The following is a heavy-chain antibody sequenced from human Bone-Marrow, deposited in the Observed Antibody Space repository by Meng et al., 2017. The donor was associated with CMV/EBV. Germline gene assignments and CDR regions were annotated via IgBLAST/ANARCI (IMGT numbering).Heavy chain of an antibody. J-gene: IGHJ4*02. CDR3: AREGYYYDSSGYYYEYFDY. CDR2: IYSGGST. V-gene: IGHV3-66*02. D-gene: IGHD3-22*01. CDR1: GFTVSSNY. Sequence: GESLKISCAASGFTVSSNYMSWVRQAPGKGLEWVSVIYSGGSTYYADSVKGRFTISRDNPKNTLYLQMNSLRAEDTAVYYCAREGYYYDSSGYYYEYFDYWGQGTLVTVSS.